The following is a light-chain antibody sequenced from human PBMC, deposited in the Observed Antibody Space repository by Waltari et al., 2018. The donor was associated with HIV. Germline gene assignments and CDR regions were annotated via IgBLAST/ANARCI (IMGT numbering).Light chain of an antibody. Sequence: QSALTQPASVSGSPGQSITVSCTGTSPDVGASHYVSWYQQTPGTAPKLVIYEVSTRPSGISYRFSGSKSGNTASLTISGLQTEDEGDYYCSSFTTSNSLLFGGGTKVTVL. CDR3: SSFTTSNSLL. J-gene: IGLJ2*01. CDR1: SPDVGASHY. CDR2: EVS. V-gene: IGLV2-14*01.